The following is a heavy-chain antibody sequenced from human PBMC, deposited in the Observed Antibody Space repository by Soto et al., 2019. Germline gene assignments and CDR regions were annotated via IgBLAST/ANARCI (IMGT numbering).Heavy chain of an antibody. D-gene: IGHD2-2*01. CDR2: ISSSSSYI. Sequence: GGSLRLSCAASGFTFSSYSMNWVRQAPGKGLEWVSSISSSSSYIYYADSVKGRFTISRDNAKNSLYLQMNSLRAEDTAVYYCARHSNIVVVPAAMDYMDVWGKGTTVTVSS. V-gene: IGHV3-21*01. CDR1: GFTFSSYS. J-gene: IGHJ6*03. CDR3: ARHSNIVVVPAAMDYMDV.